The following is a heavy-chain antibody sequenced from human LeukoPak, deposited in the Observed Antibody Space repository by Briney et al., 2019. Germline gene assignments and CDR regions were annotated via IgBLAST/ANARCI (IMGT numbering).Heavy chain of an antibody. CDR3: AREKVRGGYSGYEDWGSFDY. CDR2: TYYRSKWYN. V-gene: IGHV6-1*01. D-gene: IGHD5-12*01. Sequence: SQTLSLTCAISGDSVSSNSAAWNWIRQSPSRGLERLGRTYYRSKWYNDYAVSVKSRITINPDTSKNQFSLQLNSVTPEDTAVYYCAREKVRGGYSGYEDWGSFDYWGQGTLVTVSS. CDR1: GDSVSSNSAA. J-gene: IGHJ4*02.